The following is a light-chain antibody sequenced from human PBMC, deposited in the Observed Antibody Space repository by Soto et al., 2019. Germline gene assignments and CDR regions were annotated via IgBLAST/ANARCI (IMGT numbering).Light chain of an antibody. J-gene: IGKJ3*01. CDR2: GAF. CDR1: QKISNKY. CDR3: QQYDLALN. Sequence: EIVLTQSPGILSLSPGERATLSCRASQKISNKYLAWYQQKPGQAPRLLIFGAFTRATGIPDRFVGRGSGTDFTHTISRLEPEDLAVYYCQQYDLALNFGPGTKVEIK. V-gene: IGKV3-20*01.